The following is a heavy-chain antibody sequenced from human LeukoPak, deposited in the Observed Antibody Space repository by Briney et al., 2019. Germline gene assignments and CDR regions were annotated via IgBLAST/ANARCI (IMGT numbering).Heavy chain of an antibody. CDR3: ARRSVLVAFDY. CDR2: IYPGDSDT. Sequence: GESLKISCKGSGYNFATYWIGWVRQMPGKGLEWMGIIYPGDSDTRYSPSFQGQVTISADKSISTAYLQWSSLKASDTAMYYCARRSVLVAFDYWGQGTLVTVSS. V-gene: IGHV5-51*01. CDR1: GYNFATYW. D-gene: IGHD2-15*01. J-gene: IGHJ4*02.